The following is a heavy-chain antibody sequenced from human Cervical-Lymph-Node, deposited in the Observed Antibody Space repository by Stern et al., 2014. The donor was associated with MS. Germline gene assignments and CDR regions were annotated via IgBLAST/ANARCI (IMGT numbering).Heavy chain of an antibody. V-gene: IGHV5-51*03. CDR2: IYPGDSET. CDR3: ARGRGIALRPDY. CDR1: GYSLTNTW. Sequence: EVQLVESGAELKKPGESLRISCKGSGYSLTNTWIGWVRQMPGKGLKWMGIIYPGDSETRYSPSFQGQVTISADKSINTAYLQWSSLKASDTAMYYCARGRGIALRPDYWGQGTLVTVSS. J-gene: IGHJ4*02. D-gene: IGHD6-13*01.